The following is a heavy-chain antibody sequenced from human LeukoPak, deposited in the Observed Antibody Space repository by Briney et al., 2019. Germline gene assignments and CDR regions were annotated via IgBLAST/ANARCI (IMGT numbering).Heavy chain of an antibody. Sequence: PSETLSLTCTVSGYSISSGYYWGWIRQPPGKGLEWIGSIYYSGSTYYNPSLKSRVTISVDTSKNQFSLKLSSVTAADTAVYYCARAGLGYSCGHYFDYWGQGTLVTVSS. CDR2: IYYSGST. CDR3: ARAGLGYSCGHYFDY. V-gene: IGHV4-38-2*02. J-gene: IGHJ4*02. CDR1: GYSISSGYY. D-gene: IGHD5-18*01.